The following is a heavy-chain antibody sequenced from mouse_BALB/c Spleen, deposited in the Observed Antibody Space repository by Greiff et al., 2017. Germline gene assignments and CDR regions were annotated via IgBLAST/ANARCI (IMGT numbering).Heavy chain of an antibody. CDR2: ISYSGST. CDR3: ALLRGDYAMDY. V-gene: IGHV3-2*02. Sequence: EVKLMESGPGLVKPSQSLSLTCTVTGYSITSDYAWNWIRQFPGNKLEWMGYISYSGSTSYNPSLKSRISITRDTSKNQFFLQLNSVTTEDTATYYCALLRGDYAMDYWGQGTSVTVSS. CDR1: GYSITSDYA. J-gene: IGHJ4*01. D-gene: IGHD1-1*01.